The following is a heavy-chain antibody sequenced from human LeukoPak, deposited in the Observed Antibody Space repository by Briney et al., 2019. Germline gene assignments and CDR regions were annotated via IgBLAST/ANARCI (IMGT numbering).Heavy chain of an antibody. V-gene: IGHV3-48*01. CDR3: ARFAAGGSYYYYMDV. D-gene: IGHD6-25*01. J-gene: IGHJ6*03. Sequence: GGSLRLSCAASGFTFSSYTMNWVRHPPGKGLEWVSNIGTSSTTIYYADSVKGRFTISRDNAKNSLYLQMNSLRADDTAVYYCARFAAGGSYYYYMDVWGKGTTVTVSS. CDR2: IGTSSTTI. CDR1: GFTFSSYT.